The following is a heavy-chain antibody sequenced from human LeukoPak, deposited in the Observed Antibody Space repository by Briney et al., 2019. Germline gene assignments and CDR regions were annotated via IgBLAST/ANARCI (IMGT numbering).Heavy chain of an antibody. Sequence: GASVKVSCKASGGTFSSYAISRVRQAPGQGLEWMGGIIPIFGTANYAQKFQGRVTITADESTSTAYMELSSLISEDTAVYYCAREYFGSYYVSKYFDYWGQGTLVTVSS. CDR1: GGTFSSYA. CDR2: IIPIFGTA. D-gene: IGHD1-26*01. V-gene: IGHV1-69*13. CDR3: AREYFGSYYVSKYFDY. J-gene: IGHJ4*02.